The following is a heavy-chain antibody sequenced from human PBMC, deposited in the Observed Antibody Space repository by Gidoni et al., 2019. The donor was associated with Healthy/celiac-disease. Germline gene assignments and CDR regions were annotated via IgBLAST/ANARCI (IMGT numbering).Heavy chain of an antibody. Sequence: EQLQQWGAGPLNPLDTLSPTCPAHVASFTGYYWSWIRQPPGKGLEWIGEIIHYGRANYNPSIKGRVSISVDTSKNQCTLRLSSGNAADTAGYCCARGRRLDYYYGSESVDYWGQGTLVTVSS. V-gene: IGHV4-34*01. D-gene: IGHD3-10*01. CDR1: VASFTGYY. CDR3: ARGRRLDYYYGSESVDY. J-gene: IGHJ4*02. CDR2: IIHYGRA.